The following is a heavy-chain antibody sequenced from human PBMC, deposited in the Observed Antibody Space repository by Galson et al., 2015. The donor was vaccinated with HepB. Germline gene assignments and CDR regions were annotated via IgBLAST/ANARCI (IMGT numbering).Heavy chain of an antibody. CDR2: MNPNSGNT. Sequence: SVKVSCKASGYTFTSYDINWVRQATGQGLEWMGWMNPNSGNTGYAQKFQGRVTMTRNTSISTAYMELSSLRSEDTAVYYCARGLYSNWWALYYYYGMDVWGQGTTVTVSS. CDR1: GYTFTSYD. J-gene: IGHJ6*02. D-gene: IGHD4-11*01. V-gene: IGHV1-8*01. CDR3: ARGLYSNWWALYYYYGMDV.